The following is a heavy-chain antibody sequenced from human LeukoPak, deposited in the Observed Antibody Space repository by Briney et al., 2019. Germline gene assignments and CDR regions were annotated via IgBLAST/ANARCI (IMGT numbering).Heavy chain of an antibody. D-gene: IGHD4-11*01. CDR3: APLGGTATVVDC. Sequence: GGSLRLSCAASGLTFTSHEMNWVRQAPGRGLEWISYISSSGSTIYYADSVKGRFTISRDNAKNSLYLQMNSLRAEDTAVYYCAPLGGTATVVDCWGQGTLVTVSS. J-gene: IGHJ4*02. V-gene: IGHV3-48*03. CDR1: GLTFTSHE. CDR2: ISSSGSTI.